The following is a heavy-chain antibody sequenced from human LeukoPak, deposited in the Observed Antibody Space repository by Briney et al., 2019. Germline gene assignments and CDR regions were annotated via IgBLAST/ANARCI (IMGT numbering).Heavy chain of an antibody. V-gene: IGHV4-4*07. CDR1: GGSISNYY. D-gene: IGHD1-1*01. CDR3: ATEPTRAPYYYMDV. J-gene: IGHJ6*03. CDR2: ISSSGSA. Sequence: SETLSLTCTVSGGSISNYYWNWIRQPAGKGLEWIGRISSSGSANYNPSLKSRVTLSVDTSKNQLSLILNSVTAAGTAVFYCATEPTRAPYYYMDVWGTGTTVIVSS.